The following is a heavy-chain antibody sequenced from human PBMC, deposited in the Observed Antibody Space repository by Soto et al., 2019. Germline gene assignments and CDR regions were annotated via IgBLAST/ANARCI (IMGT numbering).Heavy chain of an antibody. D-gene: IGHD1-7*01. CDR3: ARERGDNWTYEVD. CDR1: GGSVPGYS. Sequence: QVQVKESGPGLAKPSETLSLTCTVSGGSVPGYSLSWVRQSAGRGLEGLGLTSINGNSYYNPSLRSRVTMSIETSKNQFSLNLRTVTAADTAVYYCARERGDNWTYEVDWGQGTLVTVSS. CDR2: TSINGNS. V-gene: IGHV4-4*07. J-gene: IGHJ4*02.